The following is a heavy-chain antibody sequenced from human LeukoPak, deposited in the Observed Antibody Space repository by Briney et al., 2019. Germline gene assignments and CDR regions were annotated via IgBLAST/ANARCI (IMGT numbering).Heavy chain of an antibody. Sequence: PSETLSLTCVVYGGSFSGYYWTWIRQPPGKGLEWIGEINHRGRTNYNPSLKSRVTISVDTSKNQFSLKLSSVTAADTAVYYCARPLGYCSDSRCPQSRFDPWGQGTLVTVSS. CDR1: GGSFSGYY. D-gene: IGHD2-15*01. CDR2: INHRGRT. CDR3: ARPLGYCSDSRCPQSRFDP. V-gene: IGHV4-34*01. J-gene: IGHJ5*02.